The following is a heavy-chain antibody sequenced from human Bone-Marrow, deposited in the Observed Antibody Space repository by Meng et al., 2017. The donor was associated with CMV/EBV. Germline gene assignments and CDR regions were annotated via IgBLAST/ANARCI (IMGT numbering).Heavy chain of an antibody. CDR3: ARDRHDFWSGYYSGWFDP. V-gene: IGHV3-66*02. J-gene: IGHJ5*02. D-gene: IGHD3-3*01. CDR2: IYSGGST. Sequence: GESLKISCGASGFTFSSYEMNWVRQAPGKGLEWVSVIYSGGSTYYADSVKGRFTISRDNSKNTLYLQMNSLRAEDTAVYYCARDRHDFWSGYYSGWFDPWGQGTLVTVSS. CDR1: GFTFSSYE.